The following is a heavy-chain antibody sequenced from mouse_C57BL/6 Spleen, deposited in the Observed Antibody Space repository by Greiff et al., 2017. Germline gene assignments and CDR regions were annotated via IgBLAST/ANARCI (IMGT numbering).Heavy chain of an antibody. D-gene: IGHD2-4*01. CDR2: IRSKRNTYAT. Sequence: VHLVESGGGLVQPKGSLTLSCAASGFSFNTYAMNWVRQAPGTGLDWVARIRSKRNTYATYYADSVKGSFTISRDDSESMLYLQMNNLKTEDTAMYYCVSVYYDYDGEDYYAMDYWGQGTSVTVSS. CDR1: GFSFNTYA. J-gene: IGHJ4*01. CDR3: VSVYYDYDGEDYYAMDY. V-gene: IGHV10-1*01.